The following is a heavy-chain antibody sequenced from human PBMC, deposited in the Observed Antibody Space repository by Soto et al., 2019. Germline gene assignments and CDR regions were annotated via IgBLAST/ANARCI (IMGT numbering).Heavy chain of an antibody. V-gene: IGHV3-33*01. Sequence: GGSLRLSCAASGFTFSSYGMHWVRQAPGKGLEWVAVIWYDGSNKYYADSVKGRFTISRDNSKNTLYLQMNSLRAEDTAVYYCARDTRYCSGGSCYENAFDIWGQGTMVTVSS. D-gene: IGHD2-15*01. CDR2: IWYDGSNK. CDR3: ARDTRYCSGGSCYENAFDI. CDR1: GFTFSSYG. J-gene: IGHJ3*02.